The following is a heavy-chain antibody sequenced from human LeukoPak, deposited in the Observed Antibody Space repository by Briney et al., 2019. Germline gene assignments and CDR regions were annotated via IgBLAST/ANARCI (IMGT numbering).Heavy chain of an antibody. CDR2: INHSGST. CDR1: GGSFSGYY. J-gene: IGHJ4*02. CDR3: ARASYCTNGVCWWDY. D-gene: IGHD2-8*01. Sequence: PSETLSLTCAVYGGSFSGYYWSWIRQPPGKGLEWIGEINHSGSTNYNPSLKSRVTVSVDTSKNQFSLKLSSVTAADTAVYYCARASYCTNGVCWWDYWGQGTLVTVSS. V-gene: IGHV4-34*01.